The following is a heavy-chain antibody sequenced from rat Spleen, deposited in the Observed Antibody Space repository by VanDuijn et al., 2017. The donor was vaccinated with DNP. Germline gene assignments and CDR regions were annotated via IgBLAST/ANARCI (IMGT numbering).Heavy chain of an antibody. CDR2: ITNTGGSI. V-gene: IGHV5-31*01. J-gene: IGHJ2*01. D-gene: IGHD1-1*01. Sequence: EVQLVESGGGPVQPGRSLKLSCVASGFIFSNYWMTWIRQAPGKGLEWVASITNTGGSIYYPDSVKGRFTISRDNAKSTLYLQMDSLRSEDTATYYCARRGTTVPLDYWGQGVMVTVSS. CDR1: GFIFSNYW. CDR3: ARRGTTVPLDY.